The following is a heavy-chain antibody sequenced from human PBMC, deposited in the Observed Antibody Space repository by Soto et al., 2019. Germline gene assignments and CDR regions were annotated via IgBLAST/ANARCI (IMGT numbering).Heavy chain of an antibody. Sequence: EVQLLESGGGLVQPGESLRLSCAASGFTFSSYAMSWVRQAPGKGLEWVSVISGSDDSTYYADSVKGRFTISRDNSKNTLDLQMNSPRAEDTPVYYCAKRGSSATFDYWGQGTLVTVSS. D-gene: IGHD6-6*01. CDR2: ISGSDDST. CDR1: GFTFSSYA. CDR3: AKRGSSATFDY. J-gene: IGHJ4*02. V-gene: IGHV3-23*01.